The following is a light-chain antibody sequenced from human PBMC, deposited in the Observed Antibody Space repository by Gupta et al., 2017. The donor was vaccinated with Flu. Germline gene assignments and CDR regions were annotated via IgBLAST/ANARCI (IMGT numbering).Light chain of an antibody. V-gene: IGLV2-14*01. CDR2: EVT. Sequence: QSALPQPASVSGSPGQSITISCTGATSDVGDFNFVSWYQQFPGKAPQLVIYEVTNRPSGTSHRFSGSRSATAAFLTISGLQADDEADYYCALYTRVKSYVFGSGTRVSV. J-gene: IGLJ1*01. CDR3: ALYTRVKSYV. CDR1: TSDVGDFNF.